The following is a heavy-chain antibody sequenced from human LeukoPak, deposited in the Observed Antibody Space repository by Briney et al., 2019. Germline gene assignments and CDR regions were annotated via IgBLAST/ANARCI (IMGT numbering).Heavy chain of an antibody. CDR1: GFTFSSDW. CDR3: AKDFLGYYGSGSYYVQRFFDY. V-gene: IGHV3-23*01. D-gene: IGHD3-10*01. J-gene: IGHJ4*02. Sequence: PGGSLRLSCAASGFTFSSDWMSWVRQAPGKGLEWVSAISDSGGSTYYADSVKGRFTISRDNSKNTLYLQMNSLRAEDTAVYYCAKDFLGYYGSGSYYVQRFFDYWGQGTLVTVSS. CDR2: ISDSGGST.